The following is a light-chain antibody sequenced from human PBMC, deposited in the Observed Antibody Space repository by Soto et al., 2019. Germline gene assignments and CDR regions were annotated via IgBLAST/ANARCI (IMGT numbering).Light chain of an antibody. CDR1: QGITSW. J-gene: IGKJ4*01. Sequence: DIQMTQSPSSVSASVGDSLTITCRASQGITSWLAWYQQKPGRAPKLLIYAASNLQSGVPSRFSXSGSGXXXXXTXXSLXPEDFGTYYCQQTSSFPLTLGGGTKVEIK. V-gene: IGKV1-12*01. CDR3: QQTSSFPLT. CDR2: AAS.